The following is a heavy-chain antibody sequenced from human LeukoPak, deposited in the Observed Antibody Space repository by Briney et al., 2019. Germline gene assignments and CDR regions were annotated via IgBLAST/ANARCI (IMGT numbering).Heavy chain of an antibody. CDR1: RGAFTVYD. D-gene: IGHD3-10*01. CDR2: INHSGST. J-gene: IGHJ4*02. CDR3: ARTPTALLRGGPYFDN. V-gene: IGHV4-34*01. Sequence: SETLSLTCAVYRGAFTVYDWTSIRQPPGKGLEWIGEINHSGSTDYNPSLKSRVTISVDTSKNQFSLKLSSVTAADTAVYYCARTPTALLRGGPYFDNWGQGTLVTVSS.